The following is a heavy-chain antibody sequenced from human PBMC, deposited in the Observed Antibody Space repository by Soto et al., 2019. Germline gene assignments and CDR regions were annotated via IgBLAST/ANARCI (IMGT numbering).Heavy chain of an antibody. CDR3: ARGDSYDSSGPTPFDY. J-gene: IGHJ4*02. V-gene: IGHV3-30-3*01. CDR2: ISYDGSNI. D-gene: IGHD3-22*01. Sequence: GGSLRLSCAASGFTFSSYAMHWVRQAPGKGLEWVALISYDGSNIYYADSAKGRFTISRDNSKNTLYLQMNSLRAEDTAVYYCARGDSYDSSGPTPFDYWGQGTPVTVSS. CDR1: GFTFSSYA.